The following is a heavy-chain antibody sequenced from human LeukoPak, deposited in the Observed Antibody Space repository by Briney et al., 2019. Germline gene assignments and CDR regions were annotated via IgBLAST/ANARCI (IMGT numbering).Heavy chain of an antibody. CDR2: SP. Sequence: SPYYNPSLKTLVPISVDPSKKQFSLKLSSVTAADTAVYYCARARPAYCSGGSCYSHYFDYWGQGTLVTVSS. D-gene: IGHD2-15*01. J-gene: IGHJ4*02. CDR3: ARARPAYCSGGSCYSHYFDY. V-gene: IGHV4-39*07.